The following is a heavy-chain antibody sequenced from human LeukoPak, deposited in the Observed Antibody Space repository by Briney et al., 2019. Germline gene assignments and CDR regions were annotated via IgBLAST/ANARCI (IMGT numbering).Heavy chain of an antibody. D-gene: IGHD3-10*01. CDR1: GGSISGYY. CDR2: IYYSGNT. V-gene: IGHV4-59*01. J-gene: IGHJ3*02. Sequence: SETLSLTCTVSGGSISGYYWSWIRQPPGKGLEWIGYIYYSGNTNYNPSLKSRVTISVDTSKNQFSLNLTSVTAADTAVYYCARGPEGIPGAFDIWGQGTMVTVSS. CDR3: ARGPEGIPGAFDI.